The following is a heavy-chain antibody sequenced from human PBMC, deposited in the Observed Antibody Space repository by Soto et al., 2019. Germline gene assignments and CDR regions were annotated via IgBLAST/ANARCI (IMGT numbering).Heavy chain of an antibody. V-gene: IGHV3-30*18. CDR2: ISYDGSNK. CDR1: GFTFSSYG. D-gene: IGHD6-19*01. CDR3: AKDPNDAVAGLGEYFQH. J-gene: IGHJ1*01. Sequence: QVQLVESGGGVVQPGRSLRLSCAASGFTFSSYGMHWVRQAPGKGLEWVAVISYDGSNKYYADSVKGRFTISRDNSKNTLYLQMNSLRAEDTAVYYCAKDPNDAVAGLGEYFQHWGQGTLVTVSS.